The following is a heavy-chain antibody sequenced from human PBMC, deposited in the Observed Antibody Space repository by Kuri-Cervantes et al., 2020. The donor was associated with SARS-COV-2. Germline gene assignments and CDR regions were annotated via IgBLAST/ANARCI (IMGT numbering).Heavy chain of an antibody. CDR3: ARGGLWFGELSPIPYYYYGMDV. CDR2: IRYDGSNK. J-gene: IGHJ6*02. D-gene: IGHD3-10*01. Sequence: GGSLRLSCAVSGFTFSSYGMHWVRQAPGKGLEWVAFIRYDGSNKYYADSVKGRFTISRDNSKNTLYLQMNSLRAEDTAVYYCARGGLWFGELSPIPYYYYGMDVWGQGTTVTVSS. CDR1: GFTFSSYG. V-gene: IGHV3-30*02.